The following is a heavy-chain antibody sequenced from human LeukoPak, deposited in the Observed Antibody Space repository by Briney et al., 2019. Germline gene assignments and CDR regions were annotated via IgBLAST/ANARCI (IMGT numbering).Heavy chain of an antibody. CDR3: ARDERSPKGGH. CDR1: GFTVSSNY. J-gene: IGHJ4*02. CDR2: IYSGGST. D-gene: IGHD3-16*01. Sequence: PGGSLRLSCAASGFTVSSNYMSWIRQAPGKGLEWVSVIYSGGSTYYADSVKGRFTISRDNSKNTLYFQMNSLRAEDTAVYYCARDERSPKGGHWGQGTLVTVSS. V-gene: IGHV3-53*01.